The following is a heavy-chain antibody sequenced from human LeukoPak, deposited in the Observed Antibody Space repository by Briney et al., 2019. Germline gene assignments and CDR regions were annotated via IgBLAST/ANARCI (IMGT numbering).Heavy chain of an antibody. CDR1: GFTFSGSA. CDR2: IRSKANSYAT. Sequence: GGSLRLSCAASGFTFSGSAMHWVRQASGKGLEWVGRIRSKANSYATAYAASVKGRFTISRDDSKSTAYLQMNSLKTEDTAVYYCTSEPVYSSSWYLPVYYYGMDVWGQGTTVTVSS. CDR3: TSEPVYSSSWYLPVYYYGMDV. V-gene: IGHV3-73*01. J-gene: IGHJ6*02. D-gene: IGHD6-13*01.